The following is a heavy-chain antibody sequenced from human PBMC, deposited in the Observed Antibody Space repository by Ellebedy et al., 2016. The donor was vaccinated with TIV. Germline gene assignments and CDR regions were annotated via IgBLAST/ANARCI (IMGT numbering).Heavy chain of an antibody. Sequence: MPSETLSLTCTVSGGSISSYYWSRIRQPAGKGLEWIGRIYTSGSTNYNPSLKSRVTMSVDTSKNQFSLKLSSVTAADTAVYYCARVFMVVAATEAFDIWGQGTMVTVSS. CDR2: IYTSGST. CDR3: ARVFMVVAATEAFDI. V-gene: IGHV4-4*07. CDR1: GGSISSYY. J-gene: IGHJ3*02. D-gene: IGHD2-15*01.